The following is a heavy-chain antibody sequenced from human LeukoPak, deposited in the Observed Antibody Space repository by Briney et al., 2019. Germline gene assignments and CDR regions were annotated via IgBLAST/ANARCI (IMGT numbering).Heavy chain of an antibody. D-gene: IGHD6-13*01. CDR2: MNPNSGNT. CDR3: ARAGYSSSWYRYYYYYYMDV. CDR1: GYTFTSYV. J-gene: IGHJ6*03. V-gene: IGHV1-8*01. Sequence: ASVKVSCKASGYTFTSYVINWVRQATGQGLEWMGWMNPNSGNTGYAQKFQGRVTMTRNTSISTAYMELSSLRSEDTAVYYCARAGYSSSWYRYYYYYYMDVWGKGTTVTVSS.